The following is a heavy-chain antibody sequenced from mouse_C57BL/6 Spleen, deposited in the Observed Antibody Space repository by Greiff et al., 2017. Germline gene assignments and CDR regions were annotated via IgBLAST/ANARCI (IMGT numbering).Heavy chain of an antibody. CDR3: ARHGDGSLFDY. D-gene: IGHD2-3*01. CDR1: GFTFSDYY. CDR2: ISNGGGST. V-gene: IGHV5-12*01. J-gene: IGHJ2*01. Sequence: EVKLMESGGGLVQPGGSLKLSCAASGFTFSDYYMYWVRQTPEKRLEWVAYISNGGGSTYYPDTVKGRFTISRDNAKNTLYLQMSRLKSEDTAMYYCARHGDGSLFDYWGQGTTLTVSS.